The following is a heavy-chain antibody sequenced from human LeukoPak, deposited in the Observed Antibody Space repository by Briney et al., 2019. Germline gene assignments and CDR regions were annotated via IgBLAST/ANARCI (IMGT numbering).Heavy chain of an antibody. D-gene: IGHD6-13*01. CDR3: ARGVGEGSSSWYRSAAFDI. CDR2: ISSSSSTI. V-gene: IGHV3-48*04. J-gene: IGHJ3*02. Sequence: GGSLRLSCAASGFTFSSYSMNWVRQAPGKGLEGVSYISSSSSTIYYADSVKGRFTIYRDNANNSLYLQMNSLRAEDTAVYYCARGVGEGSSSWYRSAAFDIWGQGTMVTVSS. CDR1: GFTFSSYS.